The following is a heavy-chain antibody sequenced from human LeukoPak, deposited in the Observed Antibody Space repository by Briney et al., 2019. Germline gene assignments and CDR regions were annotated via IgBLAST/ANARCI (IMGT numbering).Heavy chain of an antibody. D-gene: IGHD3-16*01. CDR3: ARGGGLDV. Sequence: AGGSLRLSCTASGFTFSNFWMGWVRQAPGKGLEWVANIKQDETEKFYLGSVKGPFTISRDNAKNSLYLQMSNVRAEDTAVYFCARGGGLDVWGQGATVTVSS. CDR2: IKQDETEK. V-gene: IGHV3-7*03. J-gene: IGHJ6*02. CDR1: GFTFSNFW.